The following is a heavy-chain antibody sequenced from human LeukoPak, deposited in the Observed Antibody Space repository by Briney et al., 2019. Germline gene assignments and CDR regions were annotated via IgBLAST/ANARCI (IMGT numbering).Heavy chain of an antibody. CDR3: ARDYDSSAYYYQN. CDR2: MYHTGST. D-gene: IGHD3-22*01. Sequence: SETLSLTCTVSGFSISSGYYWGWIRQPPGKGLEWIASMYHTGSTYYNPSLRSRVTISVDTSKNQLSLKLSSVTAADTAVYYCARDYDSSAYYYQNWGQGTLVTVSS. J-gene: IGHJ4*02. V-gene: IGHV4-38-2*02. CDR1: GFSISSGYY.